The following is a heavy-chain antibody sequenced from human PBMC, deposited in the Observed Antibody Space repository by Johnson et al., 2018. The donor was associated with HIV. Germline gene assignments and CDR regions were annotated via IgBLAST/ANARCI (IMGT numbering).Heavy chain of an antibody. D-gene: IGHD1-20*01. V-gene: IGHV3-30-3*01. CDR1: GFTFSSYA. CDR2: ISYDGSNK. J-gene: IGHJ3*02. CDR3: ARGGTYNWTPDRFGRAFDI. Sequence: QMQLVESGGGVVQPGRSLRLSCAASGFTFSSYAMHWVRQAPGKGLEWVAVISYDGSNKYYADSVKGRFTISRDNSKNTLYLQMNSLRAEDTAVYYCARGGTYNWTPDRFGRAFDIWGQGTTVTVSS.